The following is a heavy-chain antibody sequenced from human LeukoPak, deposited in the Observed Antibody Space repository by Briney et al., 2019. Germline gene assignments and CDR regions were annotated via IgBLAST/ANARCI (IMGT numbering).Heavy chain of an antibody. CDR2: IKTDGSQK. CDR3: ARGLLEWLRLETYYFDY. V-gene: IGHV3-7*01. D-gene: IGHD3-3*01. J-gene: IGHJ4*02. CDR1: GFTFSSYW. Sequence: GGSLRLSCAASGFTFSSYWMTWVRQTPGKGLEWVANIKTDGSQKYYVDSVKGRFNISRDNAKNSLYLQMNSLRVDDTATYYCARGLLEWLRLETYYFDYWGQGSQVTVSS.